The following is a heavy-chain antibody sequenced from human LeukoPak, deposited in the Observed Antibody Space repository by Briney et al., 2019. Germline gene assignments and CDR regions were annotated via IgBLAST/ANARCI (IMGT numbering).Heavy chain of an antibody. CDR1: GGSFSGYY. Sequence: SETLSLTCAVYGGSFSGYYWSWIRQPPGKGLEWIGEINHSGSTNYNPSLKSRVTISVDTSKNQFSLKLSSVTAADTAVYYCARRRIAARSFSWYFDLWGRGTLVTVSS. D-gene: IGHD6-6*01. CDR2: INHSGST. V-gene: IGHV4-34*01. J-gene: IGHJ2*01. CDR3: ARRRIAARSFSWYFDL.